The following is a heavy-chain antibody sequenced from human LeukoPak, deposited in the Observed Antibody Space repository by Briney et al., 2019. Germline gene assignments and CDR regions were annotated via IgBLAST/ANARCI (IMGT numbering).Heavy chain of an antibody. Sequence: SQTLSLTCTVSGGSISSGGYYWSWIRQHPGTGLEWIGYIYYSGSTYYNPSLKSRVTISVDTSKNQFSLKLSSVTAADTAVYYCARCKDDYGGIPYYYYYGMDVWGQGTTVTVSS. V-gene: IGHV4-31*03. J-gene: IGHJ6*02. CDR1: GGSISSGGYY. CDR2: IYYSGST. CDR3: ARCKDDYGGIPYYYYYGMDV. D-gene: IGHD4-17*01.